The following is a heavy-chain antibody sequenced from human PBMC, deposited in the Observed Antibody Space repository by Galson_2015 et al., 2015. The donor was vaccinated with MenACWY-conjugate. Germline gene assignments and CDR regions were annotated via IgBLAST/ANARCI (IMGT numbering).Heavy chain of an antibody. D-gene: IGHD6-13*01. CDR3: ARHGIPFLGAAGRDDFDY. J-gene: IGHJ4*02. CDR1: GGSISSSSYY. V-gene: IGHV4-39*01. CDR2: IYYSGST. Sequence: SETLSLTCTVSGGSISSSSYYWGWIRQPPGKGLEWIGSIYYSGSTYYNPSLKSRVTISVDTSKNQFSLKLSSVTAADTAVYYCARHGIPFLGAAGRDDFDYWGQGTLVTVSS.